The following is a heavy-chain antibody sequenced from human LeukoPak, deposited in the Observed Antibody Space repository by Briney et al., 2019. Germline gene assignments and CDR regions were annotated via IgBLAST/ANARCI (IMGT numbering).Heavy chain of an antibody. J-gene: IGHJ4*02. V-gene: IGHV4-4*07. D-gene: IGHD3-22*01. Sequence: SETLSLTCTVSGGSISSYYWSWIRQPAGKGLEWIGRIYTSGSTNYNPSLKSRVTMSVDTSKNQFSLKLSSVTAADTAVYYCARVGTSGYYYVTAYYFDYWGQGTLVTVSS. CDR3: ARVGTSGYYYVTAYYFDY. CDR1: GGSISSYY. CDR2: IYTSGST.